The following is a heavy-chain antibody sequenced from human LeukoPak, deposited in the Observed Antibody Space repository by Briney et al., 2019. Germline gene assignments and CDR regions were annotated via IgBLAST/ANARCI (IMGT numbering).Heavy chain of an antibody. CDR2: INWNGGST. CDR3: ARDLTPWSSYGSSDY. CDR1: GFTFDDYG. V-gene: IGHV3-20*04. Sequence: GGTLRLSCAASGFTFDDYGMSWVRQAPGKGLEWVSGINWNGGSTGYADSVKGRFTIPRDNAKNSLYLQMNSLRAEDTALYYCARDLTPWSSYGSSDYWGQGTLVTVSS. J-gene: IGHJ4*02. D-gene: IGHD5-18*01.